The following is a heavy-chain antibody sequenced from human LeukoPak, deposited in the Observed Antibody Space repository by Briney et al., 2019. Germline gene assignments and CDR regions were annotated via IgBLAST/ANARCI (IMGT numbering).Heavy chain of an antibody. CDR1: GFTFSSYA. V-gene: IGHV3-23*01. CDR2: IRGSGGST. D-gene: IGHD1/OR15-1a*01. J-gene: IGHJ6*02. Sequence: GGSLRLSCAASGFTFSSYAMSWVRQAPGKGLEWVSVIRGSGGSTYDADSVKGRFTISRDDSKNTLYLQMKSLRAEDTAVYYCGRIAINANNGMDVWGQGTTVTVSS. CDR3: GRIAINANNGMDV.